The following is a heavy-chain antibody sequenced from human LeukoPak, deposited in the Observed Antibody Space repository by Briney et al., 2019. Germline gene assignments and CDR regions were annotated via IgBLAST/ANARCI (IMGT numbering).Heavy chain of an antibody. CDR2: IFSGGST. V-gene: IGHV3-66*01. J-gene: IGHJ5*02. Sequence: GGSLRLSCAASGFTVSSNYMSWVRQAPGKGLEWVSVIFSGGSTYYADSVKGRFTISRDNSKNTLYLQMNSLRAEDTAVYYCVRDTVGFGELNWFDPWGQGTLVTVSS. CDR1: GFTVSSNY. CDR3: VRDTVGFGELNWFDP. D-gene: IGHD3-10*01.